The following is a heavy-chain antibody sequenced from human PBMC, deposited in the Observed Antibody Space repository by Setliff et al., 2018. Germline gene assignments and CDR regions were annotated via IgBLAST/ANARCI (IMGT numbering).Heavy chain of an antibody. D-gene: IGHD3-10*01. CDR2: LSGDGNA. CDR1: GFTVSSSD. Sequence: PSETLRLSCATSGFTVSSSDMSWVRQAPGKGLEWISVLSGDGNAYYADSVKGRFTISGDTSKNALYLQMNSLRAEDTAVYYCRLWFGELSRDYWGPGTLVTVSS. CDR3: RLWFGELSRDY. J-gene: IGHJ4*02. V-gene: IGHV3-53*01.